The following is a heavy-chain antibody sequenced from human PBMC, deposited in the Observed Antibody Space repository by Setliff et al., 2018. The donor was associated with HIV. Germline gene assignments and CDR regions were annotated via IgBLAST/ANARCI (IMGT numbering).Heavy chain of an antibody. Sequence: PSETLSLTCAVSGGSISSTNWWSWVRQPPGKGLEWIGNIYSTGSGRTYYSPSLKSRVTVSVDTSKNQFSLKLSSVTAADTAVYYCARGTWIQLSALALFDYWGQGTLVTVSS. V-gene: IGHV4-4*02. CDR1: GGSISSTNW. CDR3: ARGTWIQLSALALFDY. D-gene: IGHD5-18*01. CDR2: IYSTGSGRT. J-gene: IGHJ4*02.